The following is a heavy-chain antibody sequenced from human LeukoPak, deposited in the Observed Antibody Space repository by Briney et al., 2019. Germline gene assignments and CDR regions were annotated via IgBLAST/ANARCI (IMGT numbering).Heavy chain of an antibody. D-gene: IGHD3-16*02. CDR3: ARTDRGDYVWGSYRRQNYFDY. CDR2: ISSSGSTI. Sequence: PGGSLRLSCAASGFTFSSYEMNRVRQAPGKGLEWVSYISSSGSTIYYADSVKGRFTISRDNAKNSLYLQMNSLRAEDTAVYYCARTDRGDYVWGSYRRQNYFDYWGQGTLVTVSS. V-gene: IGHV3-48*03. CDR1: GFTFSSYE. J-gene: IGHJ4*02.